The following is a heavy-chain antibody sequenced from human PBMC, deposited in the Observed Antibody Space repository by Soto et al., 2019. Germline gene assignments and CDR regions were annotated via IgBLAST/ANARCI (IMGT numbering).Heavy chain of an antibody. V-gene: IGHV1-46*01. CDR1: GYTFANYY. CDR3: VRELDGLDV. J-gene: IGHJ6*02. Sequence: GASVKVSCKASGYTFANYYMRWVRQAPGQGLEWMGIIKPTGGETTYAQKFLGRATMTRDTSTGTLYMQLNSLRAEDTAVYYCVRELDGLDVWGQGTTVTVS. CDR2: IKPTGGET.